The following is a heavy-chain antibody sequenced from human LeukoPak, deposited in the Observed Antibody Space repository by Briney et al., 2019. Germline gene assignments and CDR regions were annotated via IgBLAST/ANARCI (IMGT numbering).Heavy chain of an antibody. D-gene: IGHD4-17*01. Sequence: SETVSLTCTVSGGSISSSNYYWGWVRQPPGKGLEWIGSIYYSGSTYYNPSLKSRVTISVDTSKNQFSLKLSSVTAADTAVYYCARNDYGDPLGTFDIWGQGTMVTVSS. V-gene: IGHV4-39*01. CDR1: GGSISSSNYY. J-gene: IGHJ3*02. CDR3: ARNDYGDPLGTFDI. CDR2: IYYSGST.